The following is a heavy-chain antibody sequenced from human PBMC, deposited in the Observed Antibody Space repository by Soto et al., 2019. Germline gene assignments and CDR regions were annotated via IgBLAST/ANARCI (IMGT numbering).Heavy chain of an antibody. CDR2: ISYDGSNK. V-gene: IGHV3-30-3*01. CDR1: GFTFSSYA. CDR3: ARVHDYGDYVWSVDY. D-gene: IGHD4-17*01. J-gene: IGHJ4*02. Sequence: GGSLRLSCAASGFTFSSYAMHWVRQAPGKGLEWVAVISYDGSNKYYADSVKGRFTISRDNSKNTLYLQMNSLRAEDTAVYYCARVHDYGDYVWSVDYWGQGTLVTVSS.